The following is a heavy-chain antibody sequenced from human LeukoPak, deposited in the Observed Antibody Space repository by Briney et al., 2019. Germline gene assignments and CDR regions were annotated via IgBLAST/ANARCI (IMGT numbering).Heavy chain of an antibody. D-gene: IGHD3-9*01. J-gene: IGHJ4*02. CDR3: ANILTGYYNYFDT. CDR2: IQSETDGGTT. V-gene: IGHV3-15*01. CDR1: GFTFSSAW. Sequence: GGSLRLSCTASGFTFSSAWMSWVRQAPGKGLEWVGRIQSETDGGTTDYAAPVRGRFTITRDDSKNTLYLQMNSLKTEDTAVYYCANILTGYYNYFDTWGQGTLVTVSS.